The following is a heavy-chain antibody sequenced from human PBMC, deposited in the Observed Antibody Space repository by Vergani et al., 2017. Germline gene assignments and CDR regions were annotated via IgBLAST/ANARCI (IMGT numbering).Heavy chain of an antibody. Sequence: EVQLLESGGGLVQPGGSLRLSCAASGFTFSSYAMSWVRQAPGKGLEWVSAISGSGGSTYYADSVKGRFTISRDNTKNTLYLQMNSLRAEDTAVYYCAKDGAHIDALFLDYGGEGTLVTVYS. V-gene: IGHV3-23*01. CDR3: AKDGAHIDALFLDY. D-gene: IGHD3-16*01. CDR2: ISGSGGST. CDR1: GFTFSSYA. J-gene: IGHJ4*02.